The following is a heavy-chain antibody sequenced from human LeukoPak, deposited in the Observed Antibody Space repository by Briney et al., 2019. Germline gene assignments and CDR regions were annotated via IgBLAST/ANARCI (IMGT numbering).Heavy chain of an antibody. J-gene: IGHJ6*03. CDR2: IYTSGST. CDR1: GGSISSGSYY. CDR3: ASTPRVATMYGYYYMDV. Sequence: PSETLSLTCTVSGGSISSGSYYWSWIRQPAGKGLEWIGRIYTSGSTNYNPSLKSRVTMSVDTSKNQFSLKLSSVTAADTAVYYCASTPRVATMYGYYYMDVWGKGTTVTVSS. V-gene: IGHV4-61*02. D-gene: IGHD5-12*01.